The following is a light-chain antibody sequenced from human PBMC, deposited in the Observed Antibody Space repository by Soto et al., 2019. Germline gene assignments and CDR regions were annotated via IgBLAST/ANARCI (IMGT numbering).Light chain of an antibody. V-gene: IGKV3-20*01. Sequence: EIVLTQSPGTLSLSPGERATLSCRASQSVTHNYLAWLQQKPGQAPRLLISAASSRATGISDRCSGSGSGTDCTRIVSGREPEDFAVYYWEQYGSSPYTFGQGTKLEIK. J-gene: IGKJ2*01. CDR1: QSVTHNY. CDR3: EQYGSSPYT. CDR2: AAS.